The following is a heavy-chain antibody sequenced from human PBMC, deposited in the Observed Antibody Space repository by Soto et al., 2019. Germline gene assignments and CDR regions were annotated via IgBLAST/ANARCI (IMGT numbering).Heavy chain of an antibody. D-gene: IGHD6-19*01. J-gene: IGHJ4*02. CDR3: ARSPGIAVAGPNPQGYFDY. CDR2: IIPIFGTA. V-gene: IGHV1-69*13. CDR1: GGTFSSYA. Sequence: ASVKVSCKASGGTFSSYAISWVRQAPGQGLEWMGGIIPIFGTANYAQKFQGRVTITADESTSTAYMELSSLRSEDTAVYYCARSPGIAVAGPNPQGYFDYWGQGTLVTVPQ.